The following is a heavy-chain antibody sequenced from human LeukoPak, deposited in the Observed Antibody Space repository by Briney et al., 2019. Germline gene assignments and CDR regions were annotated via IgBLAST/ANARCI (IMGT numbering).Heavy chain of an antibody. CDR2: INSDGSIT. J-gene: IGHJ4*02. V-gene: IGHV3-74*01. CDR3: ASSTQISKYADY. CDR1: GFTFSSSW. Sequence: GGSLRFSCAASGFTFSSSWMHWVRQAPGKGLVWVSRINSDGSITTYADSVRGRFTISRDNAKSTLYLQMNSLRAEDTAVYYCASSTQISKYADYWGQGALVTVSS. D-gene: IGHD2-2*01.